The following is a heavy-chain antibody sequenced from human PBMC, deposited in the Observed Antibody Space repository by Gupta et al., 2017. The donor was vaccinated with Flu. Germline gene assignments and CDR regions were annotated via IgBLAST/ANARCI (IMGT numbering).Heavy chain of an antibody. J-gene: IGHJ6*02. V-gene: IGHV3-21*01. CDR3: ARDGPEGPKYYGMDV. CDR2: ISSSSSYI. Sequence: EVQLVESGGGLVKPGGYLRLSCAASGFTFSSYSMNWVRQAPGKGLEWVSSISSSSSYIYYADSVKGRFTISRDNAKNSLYLQMNSLRAEDTAVYYCARDGPEGPKYYGMDVWGQGTTVTVSS. CDR1: GFTFSSYS.